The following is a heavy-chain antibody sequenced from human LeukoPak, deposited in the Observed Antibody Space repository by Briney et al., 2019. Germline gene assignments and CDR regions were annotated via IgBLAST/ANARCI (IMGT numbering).Heavy chain of an antibody. D-gene: IGHD1-1*01. V-gene: IGHV3-74*01. J-gene: IGHJ4*02. CDR3: ERERYAFPDS. Sequence: GGSLRLSCAASGFTFSNYWMVWVPQTSGKGLEWVSRISHDGSITHYADSVKGRFTISREDAKNTVFLQMNSLRVEDTALYYCERERYAFPDSWGQGILVTVSS. CDR1: GFTFSNYW. CDR2: ISHDGSIT.